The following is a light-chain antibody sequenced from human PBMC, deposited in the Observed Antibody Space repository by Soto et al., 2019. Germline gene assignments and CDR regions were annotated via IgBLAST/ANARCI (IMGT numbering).Light chain of an antibody. CDR3: QQYHSFST. Sequence: DIPMTQSPSTLSASVEDRVTITCRASQSLDSRLAWYQQKPGKPPKLLIYKTSILEFGVPSRFSGSGSGTLFTLTISSLQPDDFATYYCQQYHSFSTFGQGTKVEIK. CDR1: QSLDSR. V-gene: IGKV1-5*03. CDR2: KTS. J-gene: IGKJ1*01.